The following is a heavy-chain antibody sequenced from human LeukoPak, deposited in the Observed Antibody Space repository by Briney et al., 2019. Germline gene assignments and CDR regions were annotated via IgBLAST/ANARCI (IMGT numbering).Heavy chain of an antibody. Sequence: GGSLRLSCAASGFTFSSYAMHWVRQAPGKGLEWVAVISYDGSNKYYADSVKGRFTISRDNSKNTLYLQMNSLRAEDTAVYYCATEHNSALDYWGQGTLVTVSS. CDR2: ISYDGSNK. V-gene: IGHV3-30-3*01. D-gene: IGHD1-20*01. CDR1: GFTFSSYA. J-gene: IGHJ4*02. CDR3: ATEHNSALDY.